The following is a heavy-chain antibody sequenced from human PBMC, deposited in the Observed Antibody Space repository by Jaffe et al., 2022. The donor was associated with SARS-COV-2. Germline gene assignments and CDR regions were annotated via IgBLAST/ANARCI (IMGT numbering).Heavy chain of an antibody. CDR1: GFAFTDHY. V-gene: IGHV3-72*01. Sequence: QLVESGGGLVQPGGSLRLSCAASGFAFTDHYIDWVRQAPGKGPEWVARSLNKASGYSTEYAESVKGRFTISRDESKTSLDLQMDSLKTEDTAMYYCARLPSGSSSLVYWGQGTLVTVSP. D-gene: IGHD1-26*01. CDR3: ARLPSGSSSLVY. J-gene: IGHJ4*02. CDR2: SLNKASGYST.